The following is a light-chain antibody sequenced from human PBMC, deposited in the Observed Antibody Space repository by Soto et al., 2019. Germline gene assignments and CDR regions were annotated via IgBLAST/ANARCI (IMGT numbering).Light chain of an antibody. V-gene: IGKV1-39*01. CDR3: QQSYSSPIT. J-gene: IGKJ4*01. CDR1: QSISNS. Sequence: DIQMTQAPSSLSASVGDRVSITYRASQSISNSLNWYQQKPGKAPKLLIHAASSLQSGVPSRFSGSGSGTDFTLTVSSLQPEDFATYYCQQSYSSPITFGGGTKVEIK. CDR2: AAS.